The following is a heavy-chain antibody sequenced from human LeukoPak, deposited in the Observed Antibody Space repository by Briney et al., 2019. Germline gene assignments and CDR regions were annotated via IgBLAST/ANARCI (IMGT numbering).Heavy chain of an antibody. V-gene: IGHV1-18*01. Sequence: ASVKVSCKASGYTFTSYGISWVRQAPGQGLEWMGWISAYNGNTNYAQKLQDRVTMTTDTSTSTAYMELRSLRSDDTAVYYCARFGLGKHIEVAGIPFDIWGQGTMVTVSS. CDR3: ARFGLGKHIEVAGIPFDI. J-gene: IGHJ3*02. CDR2: ISAYNGNT. CDR1: GYTFTSYG. D-gene: IGHD6-19*01.